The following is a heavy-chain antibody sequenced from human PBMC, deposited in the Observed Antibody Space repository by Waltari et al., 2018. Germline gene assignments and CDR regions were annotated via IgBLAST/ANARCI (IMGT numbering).Heavy chain of an antibody. CDR2: VDPEDGET. CDR3: ATGRQQLTV. V-gene: IGHV1-69-2*01. J-gene: IGHJ4*02. CDR1: GYTFTDYY. Sequence: EVQLVQSGAEVKKPGATVKISCKASGYTFTDYYLHWVQQAPGKGIEWKGRVDPEDGETIDEEKIKGRVTITADTSTDTAYMELSRLGSEDTAVYYCATGRQQLTVWGQGTLVTVSS. D-gene: IGHD6-13*01.